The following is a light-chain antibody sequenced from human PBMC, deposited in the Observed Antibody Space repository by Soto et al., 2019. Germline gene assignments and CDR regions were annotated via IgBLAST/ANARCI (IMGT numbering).Light chain of an antibody. V-gene: IGKV3-15*01. CDR3: QHYSTWFWT. CDR1: QSVGST. Sequence: EIVMTQSPATLSVSPGEGATLSCRASQSVGSTLAWYQQRPGQAPRVLIYGASTRATGIPARFSGSGSGTEFTLTSNSLQSEDFAVYYCQHYSTWFWTFGQGTKVEIK. CDR2: GAS. J-gene: IGKJ1*01.